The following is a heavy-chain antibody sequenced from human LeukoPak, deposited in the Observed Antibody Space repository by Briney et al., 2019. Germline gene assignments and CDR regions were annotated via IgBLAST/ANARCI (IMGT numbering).Heavy chain of an antibody. D-gene: IGHD6-13*01. CDR1: GGSISSYY. V-gene: IGHV4-59*12. Sequence: PSETLSLTCTVSGGSISSYYWSWIRQPPGKGLEWIGYIYHSGSTNHNPSLKSRVTISVDTSKNQFSLKLSSVTAADTAVYYCARVVAAAGNNWFDPWGQGTLVTVSS. CDR2: IYHSGST. J-gene: IGHJ5*02. CDR3: ARVVAAAGNNWFDP.